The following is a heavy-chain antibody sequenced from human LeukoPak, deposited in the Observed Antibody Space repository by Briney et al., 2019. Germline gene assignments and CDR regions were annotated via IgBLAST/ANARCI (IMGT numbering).Heavy chain of an antibody. CDR1: GFTFSNYW. V-gene: IGHV3-7*01. J-gene: IGHJ4*02. CDR3: AGMGDDY. Sequence: GGSLRLSCAASGFTFSNYWMSWVRQAPGKGLEWVANIKYDGSEINYVDSVKGRFTISRDNAKNSLYLQMNSLRAEDTAVYYCAGMGDDYWGQGTLVTVSS. D-gene: IGHD1-26*01. CDR2: IKYDGSEI.